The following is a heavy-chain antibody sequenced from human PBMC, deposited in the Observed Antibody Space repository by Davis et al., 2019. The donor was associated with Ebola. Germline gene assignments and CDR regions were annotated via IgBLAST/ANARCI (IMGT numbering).Heavy chain of an antibody. V-gene: IGHV3-11*06. J-gene: IGHJ5*02. CDR2: ISSSSSYI. D-gene: IGHD4-17*01. CDR3: ARELRNWFDP. CDR1: GFTFSDYY. Sequence: PGGSLRLSCAASGFTFSDYYMSWIRQAPGKGLEWVSSISSSSSYIYYADSVKGRFTISRDNAKNSLYLQMNSLRAEDTAVYYCARELRNWFDPWGQGTLVTVSS.